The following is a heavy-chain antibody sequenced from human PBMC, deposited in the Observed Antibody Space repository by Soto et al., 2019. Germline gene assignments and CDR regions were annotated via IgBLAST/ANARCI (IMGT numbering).Heavy chain of an antibody. J-gene: IGHJ4*02. Sequence: ASETLSLTCTVSGGSISSYYWSWIRQPPGKGLEWIGYIYYSGSTNYNPSLKSRVTISVDTSKNQFSLKLSSVTAADTAVYYCARGIAARPVGSTHFDYWGQGTLVTVSS. CDR3: ARGIAARPVGSTHFDY. V-gene: IGHV4-59*01. CDR1: GGSISSYY. D-gene: IGHD6-6*01. CDR2: IYYSGST.